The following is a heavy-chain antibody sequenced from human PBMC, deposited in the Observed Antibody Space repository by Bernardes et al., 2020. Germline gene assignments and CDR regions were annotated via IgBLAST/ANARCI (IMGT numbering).Heavy chain of an antibody. CDR3: AKGPRITIFARRGGYYGMDV. CDR2: ISGSGGST. J-gene: IGHJ6*02. CDR1: GFTFRSYA. V-gene: IGHV3-23*01. D-gene: IGHD3-3*01. Sequence: GGSLRLSCAASGFTFRSYAMSWVRQAPGKGLEWVSAISGSGGSTYYADSVKGRFTISRDNSKNTLYPQMNSLRAEDTAVYYCAKGPRITIFARRGGYYGMDVWGQGTTVTVSS.